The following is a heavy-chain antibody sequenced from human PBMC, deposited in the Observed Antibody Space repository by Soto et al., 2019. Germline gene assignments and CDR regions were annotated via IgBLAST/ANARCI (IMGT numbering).Heavy chain of an antibody. CDR3: ARRGPVSSSLLYYFDY. CDR1: GGSISSSSYY. Sequence: PSETLSLTCTVSGGSISSSSYYWGWIRQPPGKGLEWIGSIYYSGSTYYNPSLKSRVTISVDTSKNQFSLKLSSVTAADTAVYYCARRGPVSSSLLYYFDYWGQGTLVTVSS. D-gene: IGHD6-13*01. CDR2: IYYSGST. J-gene: IGHJ4*02. V-gene: IGHV4-39*01.